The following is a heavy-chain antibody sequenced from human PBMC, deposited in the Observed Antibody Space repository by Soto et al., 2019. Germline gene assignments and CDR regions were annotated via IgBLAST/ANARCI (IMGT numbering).Heavy chain of an antibody. V-gene: IGHV1-3*01. D-gene: IGHD6-13*01. CDR3: ARDGDSSSWYGVENWFDP. Sequence: ASVKVSCKASGYTFTSYAMHWVRQAPGQRREWMGWINAGNGNTKYSQKFQGRVTITRDTSASTAYMELSSLRSEDTAVYYCARDGDSSSWYGVENWFDPWGQGTLVTVSS. CDR1: GYTFTSYA. J-gene: IGHJ5*02. CDR2: INAGNGNT.